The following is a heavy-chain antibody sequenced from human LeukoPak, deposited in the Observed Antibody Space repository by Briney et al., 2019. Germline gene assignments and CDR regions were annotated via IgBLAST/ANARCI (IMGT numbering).Heavy chain of an antibody. V-gene: IGHV3-64*01. Sequence: PGGSLRLSCAASGFTFGSYGMSWVRQAPGKGLEFVSAITSSGDSTYYANSVKGRFTISRDNSKNTLYLQMGSLRTEDMAVYYCARARRDYGGNSGIPQSYHFDYWGQGTLVTVSS. D-gene: IGHD4-23*01. CDR1: GFTFGSYG. J-gene: IGHJ4*02. CDR3: ARARRDYGGNSGIPQSYHFDY. CDR2: ITSSGDST.